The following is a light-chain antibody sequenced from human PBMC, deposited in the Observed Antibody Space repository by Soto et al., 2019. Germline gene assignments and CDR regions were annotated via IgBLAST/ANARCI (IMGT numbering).Light chain of an antibody. J-gene: IGLJ2*01. Sequence: QSVLTQPPSASGTPGQRVTISCSGSSSNIGSNTVNWYQHLPGTAPKLLIYSNDQRPSGVPDRFSGSKSGTPASLAISGLQSEYEADYYCAAWDDSLNAVVFGVGTKLTVL. CDR3: AAWDDSLNAVV. V-gene: IGLV1-44*01. CDR1: SSNIGSNT. CDR2: SND.